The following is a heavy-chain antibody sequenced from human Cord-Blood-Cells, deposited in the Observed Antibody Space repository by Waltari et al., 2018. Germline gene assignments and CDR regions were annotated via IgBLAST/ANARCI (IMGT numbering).Heavy chain of an antibody. CDR2: IYPGDSDT. CDR1: GYSFTSSW. CDR3: ARRGRPYSGSYYNWFDP. Sequence: EVQLVQSGAEVKKPGESLKISCKGSGYSFTSSWLGWVRQLPGKGLEWMGIIYPGDSDTRYSPSFQGQVTISADKSISTAYLQWSSLKASDTAMYYCARRGRPYSGSYYNWFDPWGQGTLVTVSS. J-gene: IGHJ5*02. V-gene: IGHV5-51*01. D-gene: IGHD1-26*01.